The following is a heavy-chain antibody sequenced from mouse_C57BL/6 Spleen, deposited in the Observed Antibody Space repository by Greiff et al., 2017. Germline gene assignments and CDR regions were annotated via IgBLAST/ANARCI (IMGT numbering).Heavy chain of an antibody. D-gene: IGHD1-1*01. V-gene: IGHV1-15*01. CDR1: GYTFTDYE. CDR2: IDPETGGT. J-gene: IGHJ2*01. Sequence: QVQLQQSGAELVRPGASVTLSCKASGYTFTDYEMHWVKQTPVHGLEWIGAIDPETGGTAYNQKFKGKAILTADTSSSPAYMELRSLTSEDSAVYYCTRGTVVSNYFDYWGQGTTLTVSS. CDR3: TRGTVVSNYFDY.